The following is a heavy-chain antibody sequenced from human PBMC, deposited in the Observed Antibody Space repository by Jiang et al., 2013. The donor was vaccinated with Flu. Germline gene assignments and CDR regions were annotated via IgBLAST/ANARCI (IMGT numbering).Heavy chain of an antibody. CDR1: NSAA. Sequence: NSAAWNWIRQSPSRGLEWLGRTYYRSEWYNNYAVSVKSRITINPDTAKNQFSLQLNSVTPEDTAVYYCARIAHNASPRWGQGTMVTVSS. D-gene: IGHD2-2*01. CDR2: TYYRSEWYN. J-gene: IGHJ3*01. CDR3: ARIAHNASPR. V-gene: IGHV6-1*01.